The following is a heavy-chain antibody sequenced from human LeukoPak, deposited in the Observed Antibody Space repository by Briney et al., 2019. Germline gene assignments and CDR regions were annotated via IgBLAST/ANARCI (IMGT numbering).Heavy chain of an antibody. D-gene: IGHD2/OR15-2a*01. V-gene: IGHV1-2*02. Sequence: ASVKVSCKSSGFTFTDYYIHWVRQTPGQGLEWMGYIGPHSSATSSPQEFQGRVTMTRDTSMSTAYMELTRLTSDDTAVYYCAREGNGLLSKDFDYWGQGTLVTVSS. CDR3: AREGNGLLSKDFDY. J-gene: IGHJ4*02. CDR1: GFTFTDYY. CDR2: IGPHSSAT.